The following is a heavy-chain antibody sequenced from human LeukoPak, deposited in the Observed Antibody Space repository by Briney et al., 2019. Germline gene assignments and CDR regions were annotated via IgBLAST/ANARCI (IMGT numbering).Heavy chain of an antibody. CDR3: ARDYVDIVAIFDY. D-gene: IGHD5-12*01. V-gene: IGHV3-53*05. J-gene: IGHJ4*02. CDR1: GFTVRSHF. Sequence: PGGSLRLSCAVSGFTVRSHFMAWVRQAPGKGLEWVSVLDTGGATHYADSVKGRFTISRDNSKNTLYLQMNSLRAEDTAVYYCARDYVDIVAIFDYWGQGTLVTVSS. CDR2: LDTGGAT.